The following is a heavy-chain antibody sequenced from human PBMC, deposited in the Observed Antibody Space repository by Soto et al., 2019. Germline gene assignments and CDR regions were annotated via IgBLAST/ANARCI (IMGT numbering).Heavy chain of an antibody. CDR1: GGSVSSGSYY. Sequence: PSETLSLTCTVSGGSVSSGSYYWSWIRQPPGKGLEWIVYIYYSGSTNYNPSLKSRVTISVDTSKNQFSLKLSSVTAADTAVYYCARALDYSAWSKYYYYGMDVWGQGTTVTVSS. CDR3: ARALDYSAWSKYYYYGMDV. V-gene: IGHV4-61*01. D-gene: IGHD4-4*01. CDR2: IYYSGST. J-gene: IGHJ6*02.